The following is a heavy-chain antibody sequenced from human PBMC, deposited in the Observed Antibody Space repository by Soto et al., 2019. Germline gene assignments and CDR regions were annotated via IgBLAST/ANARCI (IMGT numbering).Heavy chain of an antibody. Sequence: PGGSLRLSCAASGFTFSSYDMHWVRQATGKGLEWVSAIGTAGDTYYPGSVKGRFTISRENAKNSLYLQMNSLRAGVTAVYYCARSSYSSSSEYYYGMDVWGQGTTVTVSS. J-gene: IGHJ6*02. CDR1: GFTFSSYD. V-gene: IGHV3-13*01. D-gene: IGHD6-6*01. CDR3: ARSSYSSSSEYYYGMDV. CDR2: IGTAGDT.